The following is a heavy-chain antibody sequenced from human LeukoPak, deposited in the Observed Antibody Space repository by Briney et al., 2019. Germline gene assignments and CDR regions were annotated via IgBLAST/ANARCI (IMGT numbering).Heavy chain of an antibody. CDR1: GFTFSGYG. CDR3: AREGGSYAYYFDY. Sequence: GGSLRLSCAASGFTFSGYGMHWVRQAPGKGLEWVAFLRYDGSNTYYADSVKGRFTISRDNSKNTLYLQMNSLRAEDTAVYYCAREGGSYAYYFDYWGQGTLVTVSS. D-gene: IGHD1-26*01. V-gene: IGHV3-30*02. CDR2: LRYDGSNT. J-gene: IGHJ4*02.